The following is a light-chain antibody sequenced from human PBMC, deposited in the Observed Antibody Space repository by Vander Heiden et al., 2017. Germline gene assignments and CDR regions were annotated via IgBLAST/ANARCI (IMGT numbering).Light chain of an antibody. J-gene: IGKJ1*01. CDR2: KAS. CDR3: QQYNGYPT. V-gene: IGKV1-5*03. CDR1: QGVGSW. Sequence: DLQMTQSPSTLSASVGDRLTITCRASQGVGSWVAWYQQKPGRAPRPLIFKASTLQSGVPSRFSGSGSGNEFTLTISSLQPDDFATYYCQQYNGYPTFGQGTKVEIK.